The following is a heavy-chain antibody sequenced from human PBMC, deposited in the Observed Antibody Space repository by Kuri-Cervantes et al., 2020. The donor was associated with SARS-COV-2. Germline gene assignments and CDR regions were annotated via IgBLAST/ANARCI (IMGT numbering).Heavy chain of an antibody. CDR1: GGTFSSYA. J-gene: IGHJ6*02. Sequence: SVKVSCKASGGTFSSYAISWVRQAPGQGLEWMGGIIPILGTANHAQKFQGRVTITADKSTSTAYMELSSLRSEDTAVYYCAGDLYYYDSSAPEGYYYYGMDVWGQGTTVTVSS. V-gene: IGHV1-69*10. CDR2: IIPILGTA. CDR3: AGDLYYYDSSAPEGYYYYGMDV. D-gene: IGHD3-22*01.